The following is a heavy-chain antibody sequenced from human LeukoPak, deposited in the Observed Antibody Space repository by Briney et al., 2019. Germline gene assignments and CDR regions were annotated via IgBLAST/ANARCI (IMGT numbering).Heavy chain of an antibody. J-gene: IGHJ4*02. D-gene: IGHD5-18*01. CDR1: GGTFSSYA. Sequence: ASVKVSCKASGGTFSSYAISWVRQAPGQGLEWMGGIIPIFGTANYAQKFQGRVTITADKSTSTAYMELSSLRSEDTAVYYCARDMDTAMGRLDYWGQGTLVTVSS. CDR2: IIPIFGTA. V-gene: IGHV1-69*06. CDR3: ARDMDTAMGRLDY.